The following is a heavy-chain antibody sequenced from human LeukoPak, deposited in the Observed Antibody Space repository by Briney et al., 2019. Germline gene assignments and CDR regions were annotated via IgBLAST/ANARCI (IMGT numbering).Heavy chain of an antibody. CDR1: GFTVSSNY. CDR3: GGSGSYYPLFDY. V-gene: IGHV3-66*02. Sequence: PGGSLRLSCAASGFTVSSNYMSWVRQAPGKGLEWVSVIYSGGSTYHADSVKGRFTISRDNSKNTLYLQMNSLRVVDTAVYYCGGSGSYYPLFDYWGQGTLVTVSS. D-gene: IGHD1-26*01. J-gene: IGHJ4*02. CDR2: IYSGGST.